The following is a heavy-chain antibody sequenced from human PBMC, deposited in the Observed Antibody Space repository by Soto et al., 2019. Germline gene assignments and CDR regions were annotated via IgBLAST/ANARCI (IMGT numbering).Heavy chain of an antibody. CDR3: AKGNYYDSSGSFDY. D-gene: IGHD3-22*01. Sequence: PGGSLRLSCAASGFTFDDYAMHWVRQAPGKGLEWVSGISWNSGSIGYADSVKGRFTISRDNAKNSLYLQMNSLRAEDTALYYCAKGNYYDSSGSFDYWGQGTLVTVSS. J-gene: IGHJ4*02. CDR1: GFTFDDYA. V-gene: IGHV3-9*01. CDR2: ISWNSGSI.